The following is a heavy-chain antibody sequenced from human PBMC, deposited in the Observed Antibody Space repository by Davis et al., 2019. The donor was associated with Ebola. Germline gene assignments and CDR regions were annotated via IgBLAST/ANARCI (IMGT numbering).Heavy chain of an antibody. V-gene: IGHV4-34*01. CDR1: GGSFSGYY. Sequence: MPSETLSLTCAVYGGSFSGYYWSWIRQPPGKGLEWIGEINHSGSTNYNPSLKSRVTISVDTSKNQFSLKLSSVTAADTAVYYCARGIAARPKFLDYWGQRTLVTVSS. J-gene: IGHJ4*02. D-gene: IGHD6-6*01. CDR2: INHSGST. CDR3: ARGIAARPKFLDY.